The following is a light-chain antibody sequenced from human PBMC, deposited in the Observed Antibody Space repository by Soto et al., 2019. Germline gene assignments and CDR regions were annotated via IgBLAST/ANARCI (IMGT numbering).Light chain of an antibody. CDR2: GAS. CDR3: QHYGSSPYT. CDR1: QTVSSD. J-gene: IGKJ2*01. V-gene: IGKV3-20*01. Sequence: EIALAQSPGTLSLSPGEIATLSCGASQTVSSDLAWNQQKLGQAPRLLIYGASNRATGIPDRFSGSGSGTDFTLTISRLEPEDFAVYYCQHYGSSPYTFGQGTKLEIK.